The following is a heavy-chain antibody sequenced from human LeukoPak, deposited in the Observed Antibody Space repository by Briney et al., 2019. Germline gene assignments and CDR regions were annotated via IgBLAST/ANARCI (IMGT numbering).Heavy chain of an antibody. CDR1: GFTVSSNY. Sequence: PGGSLRLSCAASGFTVSSNYMRWVRQAPGKGLEWVSVIYSDGNTYYADSVKGRFTISRDNSKNTLYLQMNSLRAEDTAVYYCAKDRGIVATITGLDYWGQGTLVTVSS. CDR3: AKDRGIVATITGLDY. D-gene: IGHD5-12*01. CDR2: IYSDGNT. V-gene: IGHV3-53*01. J-gene: IGHJ4*02.